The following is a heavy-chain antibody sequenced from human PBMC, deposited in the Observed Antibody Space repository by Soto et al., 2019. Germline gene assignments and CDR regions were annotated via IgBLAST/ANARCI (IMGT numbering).Heavy chain of an antibody. Sequence: QMQLQESGPGLVKPSQTLSLICSVSGGSISRPGYYWAWIRQHPARGLEWIGSISYSGNSNHNPSLQSRLILSVDTSQNRVSLRLNSVTAADAAVYYCARLRRDGSGFPDLWGQGARVTVSS. CDR1: GGSISRPGYY. V-gene: IGHV4-31*03. D-gene: IGHD3-22*01. CDR3: ARLRRDGSGFPDL. CDR2: ISYSGNS. J-gene: IGHJ5*02.